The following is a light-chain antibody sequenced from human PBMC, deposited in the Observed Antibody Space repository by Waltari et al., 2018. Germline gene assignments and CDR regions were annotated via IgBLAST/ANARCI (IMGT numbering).Light chain of an antibody. J-gene: IGKJ2*01. CDR3: QESYRTPMST. CDR2: AAS. V-gene: IGKV1-39*01. Sequence: DIQMTQAPSSLSASVGDRVTLPCRASQSIGIYLHGYQQKPGKAPKLLIYAASSWQSGVPARFSGSGSGTDFTLTISSLEPGDSAAYYCQESYRTPMSTFGQGTKLEMK. CDR1: QSIGIY.